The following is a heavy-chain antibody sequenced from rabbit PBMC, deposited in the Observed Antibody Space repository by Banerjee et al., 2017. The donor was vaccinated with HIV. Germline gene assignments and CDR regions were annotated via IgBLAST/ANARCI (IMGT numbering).Heavy chain of an antibody. Sequence: QEQLKETGGDLVKPGASLTLTCTASGFSWGSSGYMFWVRQAPGKGLEWIGCIYTGSGGTWDASWVNGRFTISRSTSLNTVDLKMTSLTAADTATYFCASSGVAGYDYTTTGYFKLWGQGTLVTV. CDR1: GFSWGSSGY. CDR3: ASSGVAGYDYTTTGYFKL. D-gene: IGHD6-1*01. V-gene: IGHV1S43*01. J-gene: IGHJ4*01. CDR2: IYTGSGGT.